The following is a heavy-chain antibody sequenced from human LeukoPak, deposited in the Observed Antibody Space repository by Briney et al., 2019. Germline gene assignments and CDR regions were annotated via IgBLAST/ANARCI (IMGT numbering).Heavy chain of an antibody. Sequence: GGSLRLSCAASGFTFGSYGMHWVRQAPGKGLEWVTFIRSDGGNKYYADSVKGRFTISRDNSKNTLYLQMNSLRAEDTAVYYCARDRAEYSYGFDWFDPWGQGTLVTVSS. CDR1: GFTFGSYG. J-gene: IGHJ5*02. D-gene: IGHD5-18*01. CDR3: ARDRAEYSYGFDWFDP. CDR2: IRSDGGNK. V-gene: IGHV3-30*02.